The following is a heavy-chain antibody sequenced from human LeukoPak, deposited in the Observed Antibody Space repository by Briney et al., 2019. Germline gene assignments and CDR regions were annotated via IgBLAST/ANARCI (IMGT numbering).Heavy chain of an antibody. J-gene: IGHJ5*02. CDR2: INPNSGGT. CDR1: GYTFTGYY. Sequence: ASVKVSCKASGYTFTGYYMHWVRQAPGQGLEWMGWINPNSGGTNYAQKFQGRVTMTRDTSISTAYMELSRLRSDDTAVYYCARDSSGWENWFDPWGRGTLVTVSS. V-gene: IGHV1-2*02. D-gene: IGHD6-19*01. CDR3: ARDSSGWENWFDP.